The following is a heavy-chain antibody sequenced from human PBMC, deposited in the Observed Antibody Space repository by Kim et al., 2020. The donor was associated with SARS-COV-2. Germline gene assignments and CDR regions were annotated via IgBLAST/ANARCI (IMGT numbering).Heavy chain of an antibody. Sequence: AQKFQGRVTITAGESTGTAYMELSSLRSEDTAVYYCARDPLLLELLYFDYWGQGTLVTVSS. J-gene: IGHJ4*02. V-gene: IGHV1-69*01. CDR3: ARDPLLLELLYFDY. D-gene: IGHD1-7*01.